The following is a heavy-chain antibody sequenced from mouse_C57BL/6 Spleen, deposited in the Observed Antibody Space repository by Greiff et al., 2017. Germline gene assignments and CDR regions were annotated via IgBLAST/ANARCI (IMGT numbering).Heavy chain of an antibody. CDR3: ARGAYYGNSYDAMDY. CDR1: GYTFTSYG. V-gene: IGHV1-81*01. D-gene: IGHD2-10*01. CDR2: IYPRSGNT. Sequence: QVQLQQSGAELARPGASVKLSCTASGYTFTSYGISWVKQRTGQGLEWIGEIYPRSGNTYYNEKFKGKATLTADKSSSTAYMELRSLTSEDSAVYFCARGAYYGNSYDAMDYWGQGTSVTVSS. J-gene: IGHJ4*01.